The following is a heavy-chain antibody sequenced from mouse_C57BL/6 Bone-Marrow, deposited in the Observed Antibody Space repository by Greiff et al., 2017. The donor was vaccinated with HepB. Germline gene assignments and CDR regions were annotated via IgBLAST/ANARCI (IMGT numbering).Heavy chain of an antibody. CDR3: ARSYYDYGDV. CDR2: ISDGGSYT. D-gene: IGHD2-4*01. V-gene: IGHV5-4*01. J-gene: IGHJ1*03. CDR1: GFTFSSYA. Sequence: EVQGVESGGGLVKPGGSLKLSCAASGFTFSSYAMSWVRQTPEKRLEWVATISDGGSYTYYPDNVKGRFTISRDNAKNNLYLQMSHLKSEDTAMYYCARSYYDYGDVWGTGTTVTVSS.